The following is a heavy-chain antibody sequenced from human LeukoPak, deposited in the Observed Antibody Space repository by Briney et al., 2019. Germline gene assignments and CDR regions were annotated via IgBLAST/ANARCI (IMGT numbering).Heavy chain of an antibody. CDR1: GYTFSSYA. CDR3: ARGPLEGAVVY. Sequence: PGGSLRLSCAASGYTFSSYAMHWVRQAPGKGLEWVAVISYDGSNKYYADSVKGRFTISRDNSKNTLYLQMNSLRAEDTAVYYCARGPLEGAVVYWGQGTLVTVSS. V-gene: IGHV3-30*04. CDR2: ISYDGSNK. D-gene: IGHD3-16*01. J-gene: IGHJ4*02.